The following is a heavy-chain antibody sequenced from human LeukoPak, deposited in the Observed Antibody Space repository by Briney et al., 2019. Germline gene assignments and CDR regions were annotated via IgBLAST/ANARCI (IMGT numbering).Heavy chain of an antibody. CDR3: ARGGDGYNSFDY. V-gene: IGHV1-8*03. Sequence: ASVKVSCKASGYTFTSYAMHWVRQAPGQRLEWMGWMNPNSGNTGYAQKFQGRVTITRNTSISTAYMELSSLRSEDTAVYYCARGGDGYNSFDYWGQGTLVTVSS. CDR2: MNPNSGNT. D-gene: IGHD5-24*01. J-gene: IGHJ4*02. CDR1: GYTFTSYA.